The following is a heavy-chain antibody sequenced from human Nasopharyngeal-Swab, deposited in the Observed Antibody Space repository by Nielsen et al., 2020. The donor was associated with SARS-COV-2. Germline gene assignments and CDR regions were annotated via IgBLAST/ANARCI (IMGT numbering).Heavy chain of an antibody. CDR3: ARYSLGFGEKLDY. Sequence: ASVKVSCKASGYTFTSYAIHWVRQAPGQGLEWMAWLNPGNGNSKYSQKFQGRLTITRDTSASTAYMELSSLRSEDTAVYYCARYSLGFGEKLDYWGQGTLVTVSS. CDR1: GYTFTSYA. CDR2: LNPGNGNS. J-gene: IGHJ4*02. D-gene: IGHD3-10*01. V-gene: IGHV1-3*01.